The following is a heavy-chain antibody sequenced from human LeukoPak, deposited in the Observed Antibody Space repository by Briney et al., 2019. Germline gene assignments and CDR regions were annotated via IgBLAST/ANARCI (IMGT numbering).Heavy chain of an antibody. CDR1: GGSTSTSY. D-gene: IGHD6-13*01. V-gene: IGHV4-59*12. CDR3: ARDRAAPPYYFDY. Sequence: SETPSLTCIVSGGSTSTSYWTWIRQPPGKGLEWIGYIYYTGTTDYNPSLKSRVTISVDTSKNQFSLKLSSVTAADTAVYYCARDRAAPPYYFDYWGQGTLVTVSS. CDR2: IYYTGTT. J-gene: IGHJ4*02.